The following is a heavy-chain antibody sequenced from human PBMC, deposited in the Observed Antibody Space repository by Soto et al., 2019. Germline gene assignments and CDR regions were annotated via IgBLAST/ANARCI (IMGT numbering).Heavy chain of an antibody. CDR1: GYTFTSYD. Sequence: GASVKVSCKASGYTFTSYDINWVRQATGQGLEWMGWMNPNSGNTGYAQKFQGRVTMTRNTSISTAYMELSSLRSEDTAVYYSARGQARAARPQTQQFDYWGQGTLVTVSS. D-gene: IGHD6-6*01. CDR3: ARGQARAARPQTQQFDY. V-gene: IGHV1-8*01. CDR2: MNPNSGNT. J-gene: IGHJ4*02.